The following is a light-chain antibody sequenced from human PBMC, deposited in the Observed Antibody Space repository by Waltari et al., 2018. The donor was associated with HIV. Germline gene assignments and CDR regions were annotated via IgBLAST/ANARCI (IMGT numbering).Light chain of an antibody. CDR1: QSIRGS. Sequence: EIMLAQSPVTLSLSPGERATLFCRANQSIRGSLAWYQQKPVQAPRLLIYDGSNRATGVPARFSGSGSETDFTLTISSLEPEDFAVYYCQQRRDWPLTFGGGTKVDIK. CDR3: QQRRDWPLT. V-gene: IGKV3-11*01. J-gene: IGKJ4*01. CDR2: DGS.